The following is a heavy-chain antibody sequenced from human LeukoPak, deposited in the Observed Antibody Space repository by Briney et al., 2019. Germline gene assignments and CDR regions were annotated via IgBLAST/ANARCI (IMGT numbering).Heavy chain of an antibody. V-gene: IGHV3-30*04. CDR1: GFTFSSYA. CDR2: ISYDGSNK. Sequence: ESGGSLRLSCAASGFTFSSYAMHWVRQAPGKGLEWVAVISYDGSNKYYADSVKGRFTISRDNSKNTLYLQMNSLRAEDTAVYYCAKAWGRGYSFYFDYWGQGTLVTVSS. J-gene: IGHJ4*02. D-gene: IGHD2-15*01. CDR3: AKAWGRGYSFYFDY.